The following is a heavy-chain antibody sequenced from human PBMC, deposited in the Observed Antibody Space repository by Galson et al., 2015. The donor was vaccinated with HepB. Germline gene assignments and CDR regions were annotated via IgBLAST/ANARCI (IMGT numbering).Heavy chain of an antibody. CDR3: ARSDGVPDSPPDY. D-gene: IGHD3-10*01. CDR2: IDPXXSXT. Sequence: SGAEVKKPXESLRISCKGSGXXXXXYXISXVRQMPGKGLEWMGRIDPXXSXTNYSXSFQGHVTISADKSISTAYLQWSSLKASDTAMYYCARSDGVPDSPPDYWGQGTLVTVSX. CDR1: GXXXXXYX. V-gene: IGHV5-10-1*01. J-gene: IGHJ4*02.